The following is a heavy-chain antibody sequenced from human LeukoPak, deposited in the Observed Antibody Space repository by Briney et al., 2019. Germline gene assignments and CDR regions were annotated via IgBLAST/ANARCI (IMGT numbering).Heavy chain of an antibody. J-gene: IGHJ4*02. CDR3: ARAIAARREDY. Sequence: GASVKVSCKASGYTFTDHYMHWVRQAPGQGLEWMGWINPNSDGINNYAHKFQGRVTMTRDTSISTTYMELSRLRSDDTAVYYCARAIAARREDYWGQGTLVTVSS. CDR2: INPNSDGI. CDR1: GYTFTDHY. D-gene: IGHD6-6*01. V-gene: IGHV1-2*07.